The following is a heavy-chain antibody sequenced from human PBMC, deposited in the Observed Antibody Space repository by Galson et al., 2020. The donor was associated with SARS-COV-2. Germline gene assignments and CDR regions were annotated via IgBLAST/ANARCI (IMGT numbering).Heavy chain of an antibody. Sequence: GGSLRLSCAASGFTFSSYGMHWVRQAPGKGLEWVAVIWYDGSNKYYADSVKGRFTISRDNSKNTLYLQMNSLRAEDTAVYYCARDLPLASDAFDIWSQGTMVTVSS. CDR1: GFTFSSYG. J-gene: IGHJ3*02. CDR3: ARDLPLASDAFDI. V-gene: IGHV3-33*01. CDR2: IWYDGSNK. D-gene: IGHD1-26*01.